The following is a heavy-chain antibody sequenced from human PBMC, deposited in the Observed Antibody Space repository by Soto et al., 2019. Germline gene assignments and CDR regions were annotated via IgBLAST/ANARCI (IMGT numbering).Heavy chain of an antibody. CDR1: GFTFSSYG. CDR3: ARGGYYDFWSGYYTGHYYYGMDV. J-gene: IGHJ6*02. Sequence: QVQLVESGGGVVQPGRSLRLSCAASGFTFSSYGMHWVRQAPGKGLEWVAVIWYDGSNKYYADSVKGRFTISRDNSKNTLYLQMNSLRAEDTAVYYCARGGYYDFWSGYYTGHYYYGMDVWGQGTTVTVSS. CDR2: IWYDGSNK. V-gene: IGHV3-33*01. D-gene: IGHD3-3*01.